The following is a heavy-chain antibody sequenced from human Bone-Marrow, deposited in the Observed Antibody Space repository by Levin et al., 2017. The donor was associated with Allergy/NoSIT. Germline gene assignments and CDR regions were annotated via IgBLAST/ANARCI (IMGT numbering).Heavy chain of an antibody. D-gene: IGHD3-10*01. CDR1: GLSFRQST. CDR2: VRATGSHT. V-gene: IGHV3-23*01. J-gene: IGHJ5*01. CDR3: AKMYYGSGTYGWFDS. Sequence: GGSLRLSCVASGLSFRQSTMTWVRQAPGKGLEWVSTVRATGSHTYYADSVQGRFTISRDDSKNTLYLQMSSLRAEDTAVYYCAKMYYGSGTYGWFDSWGQGTLVTVSS.